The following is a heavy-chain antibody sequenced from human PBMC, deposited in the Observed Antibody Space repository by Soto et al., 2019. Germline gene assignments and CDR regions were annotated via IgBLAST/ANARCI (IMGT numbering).Heavy chain of an antibody. J-gene: IGHJ4*02. D-gene: IGHD2-2*01. CDR1: GGSINNYY. V-gene: IGHV4-59*01. CDR2: IYYSGRT. Sequence: PSETLSLTCTVSGGSINNYYWSWIRQPPGKGLEWIGYIYYSGRTNYNPSLQSRVTISVDTSKNQFSLKLSSVTAADTAVYYCARAVLPATAPFDYWGQGTLVTSPQ. CDR3: ARAVLPATAPFDY.